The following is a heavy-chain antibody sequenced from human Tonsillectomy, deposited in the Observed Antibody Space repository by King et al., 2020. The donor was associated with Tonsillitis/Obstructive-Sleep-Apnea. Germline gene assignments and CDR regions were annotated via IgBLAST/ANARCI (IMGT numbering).Heavy chain of an antibody. J-gene: IGHJ4*02. Sequence: LQLQESGPGLVKPSETLSLTCTVSGGSISSSSYYWGWIRQPPGKGLEWIGSLYNGGSTYYNPSLKSQVTISVDTPKNPFSRKLGSVTAADAAVYYCTTVTRGIDYWGQGTLVTVSS. CDR2: LYNGGST. V-gene: IGHV4-39*01. D-gene: IGHD4-17*01. CDR1: GGSISSSSYY. CDR3: TTVTRGIDY.